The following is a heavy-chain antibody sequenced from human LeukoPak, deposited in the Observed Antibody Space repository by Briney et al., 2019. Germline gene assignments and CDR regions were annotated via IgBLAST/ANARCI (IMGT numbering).Heavy chain of an antibody. V-gene: IGHV1-8*01. J-gene: IGHJ6*03. CDR3: ARGYYYGSGSYYWWVIDYYYYYMDV. CDR1: GYTFTSYD. D-gene: IGHD3-10*01. Sequence: ASVKVSCKASGYTFTSYDINWVRQATGQGLEWMGWMNPNSGNTGYAQKFQGRVTMTRNTSISTAYMELSSLRSEDTAVYYCARGYYYGSGSYYWWVIDYYYYYMDVWGKGTTVTVSS. CDR2: MNPNSGNT.